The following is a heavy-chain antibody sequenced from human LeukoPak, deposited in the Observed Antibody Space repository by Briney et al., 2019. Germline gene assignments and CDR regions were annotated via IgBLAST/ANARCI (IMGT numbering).Heavy chain of an antibody. CDR3: AKSRVLGYLETLFDY. CDR2: ISGSGGST. CDR1: GFTFSSYA. Sequence: PGGSLRLSCAASGFTFSSYAMSWVRKAPGTGLGWVSAISGSGGSTYYADSVKGRFTISRVNSKNNQYLQMISLIAEATAVYYFAKSRVLGYLETLFDYWGQGTLVTVSS. V-gene: IGHV3-23*01. J-gene: IGHJ4*02. D-gene: IGHD2-15*01.